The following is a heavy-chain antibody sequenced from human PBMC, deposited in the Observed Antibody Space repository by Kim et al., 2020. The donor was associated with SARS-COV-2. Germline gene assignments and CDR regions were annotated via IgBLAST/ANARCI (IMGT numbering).Heavy chain of an antibody. V-gene: IGHV3-30*02. D-gene: IGHD5-12*01. Sequence: YADTVKGRFTISRDNSKNTLYLQMNSLRDEDTAVYYCAKGSERWLQAFDYWGQGTLVTVSS. CDR3: AKGSERWLQAFDY. J-gene: IGHJ4*02.